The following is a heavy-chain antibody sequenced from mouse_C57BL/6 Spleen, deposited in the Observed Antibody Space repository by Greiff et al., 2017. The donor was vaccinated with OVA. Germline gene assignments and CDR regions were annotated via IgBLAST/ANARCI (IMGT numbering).Heavy chain of an antibody. D-gene: IGHD2-4*01. Sequence: EVKLMESGPGLVKPSQSLSLTCSVTGYSITSGYYWNWIRQFPGNKLEWMGYISYDGSNNYNPSLKNRISITRDTSKNQFFLKLNSVTTEDTATYYCASGDYDEGYAMDYWGQGTSVTVSS. CDR3: ASGDYDEGYAMDY. CDR2: ISYDGSN. J-gene: IGHJ4*01. CDR1: GYSITSGYY. V-gene: IGHV3-6*01.